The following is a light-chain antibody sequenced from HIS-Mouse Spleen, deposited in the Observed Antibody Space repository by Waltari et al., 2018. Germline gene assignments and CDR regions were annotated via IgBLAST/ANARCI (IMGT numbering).Light chain of an antibody. CDR2: EVS. CDR1: SSDVGGYNY. Sequence: QSALTQPASVSGSPGQSITISCTGTSSDVGGYNYVSWYQQHPGKAPKLMIYEVSTRPSGVSNRFSGSKSGNTASLTISGLQAEDEADYYCSSYTSSSTLEVFGGGTKLTVL. CDR3: SSYTSSSTLEV. V-gene: IGLV2-14*01. J-gene: IGLJ3*02.